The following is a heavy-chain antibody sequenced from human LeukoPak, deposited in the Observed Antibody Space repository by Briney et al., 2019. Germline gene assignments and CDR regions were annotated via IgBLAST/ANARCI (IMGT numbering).Heavy chain of an antibody. D-gene: IGHD2-2*01. Sequence: GGSLRLSCAASGFSVSSNYMTWVRQAPGKGLEWVSVIYTDDNTYYADSVRGRFTIFRDTSKNTLFLQMNSLRAEDTAVYYCARVKGYCSTISCYPFNWFDPWGQGTLVTVSS. J-gene: IGHJ5*02. V-gene: IGHV3-53*01. CDR3: ARVKGYCSTISCYPFNWFDP. CDR1: GFSVSSNY. CDR2: IYTDDNT.